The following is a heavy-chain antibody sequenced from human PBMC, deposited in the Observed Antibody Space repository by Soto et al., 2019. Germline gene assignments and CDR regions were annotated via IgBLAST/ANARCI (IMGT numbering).Heavy chain of an antibody. Sequence: QVQLVQSGAEVKKPGASVKVSCTASGYTFTSYGISWVRQAPGQGLEWMGGISAYNGNTNYAQKLQGRVTMTTDTSTSTAYMELRSLISDDTAVYYCARKAGSTTYYYYGMDVWGQGTTVTVSS. V-gene: IGHV1-18*04. CDR1: GYTFTSYG. J-gene: IGHJ6*02. CDR2: ISAYNGNT. D-gene: IGHD2-2*01. CDR3: ARKAGSTTYYYYGMDV.